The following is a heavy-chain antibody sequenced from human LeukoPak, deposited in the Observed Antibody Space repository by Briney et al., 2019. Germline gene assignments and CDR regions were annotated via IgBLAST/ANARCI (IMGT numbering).Heavy chain of an antibody. CDR3: ARLGRVAAAVDY. D-gene: IGHD1-26*01. CDR2: IYSGGST. CDR1: GFTVSSNY. Sequence: GGSLRLSCAASGFTVSSNYMSWVRQAPGEGLEWVSVIYSGGSTYYPDSVKGRFTISKDKSKNTLYLQMNSLRAGDTAVYYCARLGRVAAAVDYWGQGTLVTVSS. J-gene: IGHJ4*02. V-gene: IGHV3-66*01.